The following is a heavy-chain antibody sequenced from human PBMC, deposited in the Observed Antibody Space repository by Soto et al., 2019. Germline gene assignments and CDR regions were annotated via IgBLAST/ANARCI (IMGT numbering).Heavy chain of an antibody. CDR3: ARTGYDSSGYFVEYYFDY. D-gene: IGHD3-22*01. Sequence: QVQLVESGGGVVQPERSLRLSCAASGFTFSNYAMHWVRQARGTGLEWEAVISNDGSNPYYADSVKGRFTISRDNSKNTLYLQMNSLRPEDTAVYYCARTGYDSSGYFVEYYFDYWGQGTLVTVSS. J-gene: IGHJ4*02. CDR2: ISNDGSNP. V-gene: IGHV3-30-3*01. CDR1: GFTFSNYA.